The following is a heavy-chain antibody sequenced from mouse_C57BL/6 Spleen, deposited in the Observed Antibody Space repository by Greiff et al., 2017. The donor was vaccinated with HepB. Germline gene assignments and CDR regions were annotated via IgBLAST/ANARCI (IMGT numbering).Heavy chain of an antibody. CDR2: IYPRSGNT. CDR1: GYTFTSYG. CDR3: ASGEAQATYAMDY. J-gene: IGHJ4*01. V-gene: IGHV1-81*01. D-gene: IGHD3-2*02. Sequence: QVQLQQSGAELARPGASVKLSCKASGYTFTSYGISWVKQRTGQGLEWIGEIYPRSGNTYYNEKFKGKATLTADKSSSTVYMELRSLTSEDSAVYFCASGEAQATYAMDYWGQGTSVTVSS.